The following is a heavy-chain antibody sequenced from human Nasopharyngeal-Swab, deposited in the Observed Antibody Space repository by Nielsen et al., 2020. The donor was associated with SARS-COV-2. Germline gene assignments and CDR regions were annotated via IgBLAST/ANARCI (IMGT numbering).Heavy chain of an antibody. V-gene: IGHV3-7*01. CDR2: IKQDGSEK. CDR3: ARDPIPAGGSDGFDI. Sequence: GGSLSLSCAASGFTFSSYWMSWVRQAPGKGLEWVANIKQDGSEKYYVNSVKGRFTISRDNAKNSLYLQMNSLRAEDTAVYYCARDPIPAGGSDGFDIWGQGTMVTVSS. CDR1: GFTFSSYW. J-gene: IGHJ3*02. D-gene: IGHD1-26*01.